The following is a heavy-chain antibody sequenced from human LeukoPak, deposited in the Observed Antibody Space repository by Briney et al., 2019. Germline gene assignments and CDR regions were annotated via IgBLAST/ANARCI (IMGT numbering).Heavy chain of an antibody. D-gene: IGHD3-22*01. J-gene: IGHJ5*01. Sequence: GASVKVSCKASGYTFTSYYMHWVRQAPGQGLEWMGIINPSGGSTSYAQKFHGRVTMTRDTSTSTVYMELSSLRSEDTAVYYCARAYYYARSAYYYDSWGQGTLVTVSS. CDR3: ARAYYYARSAYYYDS. V-gene: IGHV1-46*01. CDR2: INPSGGST. CDR1: GYTFTSYY.